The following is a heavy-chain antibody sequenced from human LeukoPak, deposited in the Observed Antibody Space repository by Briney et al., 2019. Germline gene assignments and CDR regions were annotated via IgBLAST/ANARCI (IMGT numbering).Heavy chain of an antibody. V-gene: IGHV4-4*02. D-gene: IGHD2-21*02. Sequence: PSGTLSLTCAVSGGSISSSNWWSWVRQPPGKGLEWIGEIYHSGSTNYNPSLKSRVTISVDKSKNQFSLKLSSVTAADTAVYYCATSDLPLNDAFDIWGQGTMVTVSS. CDR3: ATSDLPLNDAFDI. J-gene: IGHJ3*02. CDR2: IYHSGST. CDR1: GGSISSSNW.